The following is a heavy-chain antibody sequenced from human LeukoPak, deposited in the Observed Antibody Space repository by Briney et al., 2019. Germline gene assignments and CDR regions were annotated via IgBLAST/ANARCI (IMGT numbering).Heavy chain of an antibody. V-gene: IGHV3-11*06. Sequence: PGGYLRLSCAASGFTFSDYYMSWIRQAPGKGLEWVSYISTGSSYTNYAYSVKGRFTISRDNAKNSLSLQMNSLRAEDTAIYYCARAYGEVYFDNWGQGTRVSVSS. CDR1: GFTFSDYY. J-gene: IGHJ4*02. CDR3: ARAYGEVYFDN. CDR2: ISTGSSYT. D-gene: IGHD3-10*01.